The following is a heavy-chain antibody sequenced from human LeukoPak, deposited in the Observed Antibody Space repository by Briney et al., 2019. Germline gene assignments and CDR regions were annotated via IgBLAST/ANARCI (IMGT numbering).Heavy chain of an antibody. CDR2: IGPSSGDI. CDR3: ARDRGARGRGLA. Sequence: GGSLRLSCAASGFTFRIYSMNWVRQAPGTGLERASSIGPSSGDIYYADSVKGRFTISRDNDKNSLYLQMNSLRAEDTAVYYCARDRGARGRGLAWGQGTQVTVSS. V-gene: IGHV3-21*01. D-gene: IGHD3-10*01. CDR1: GFTFRIYS. J-gene: IGHJ5*02.